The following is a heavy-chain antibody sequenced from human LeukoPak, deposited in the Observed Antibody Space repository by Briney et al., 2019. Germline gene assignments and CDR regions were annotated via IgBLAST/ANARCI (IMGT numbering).Heavy chain of an antibody. D-gene: IGHD1-1*01. J-gene: IGHJ5*02. CDR3: ARHILEEHWFDP. CDR1: GGSMSSENEY. V-gene: IGHV4-39*01. CDR2: VYNTGST. Sequence: SETLSLTCSVSGGSMSSENEYWGWIRQTPGKGLEWIGSVYNTGSTDYNPSLKRRFSISIDTSKNQFSLKVTSVTAADTAVYHCARHILEEHWFDPWGLGTLVIVSS.